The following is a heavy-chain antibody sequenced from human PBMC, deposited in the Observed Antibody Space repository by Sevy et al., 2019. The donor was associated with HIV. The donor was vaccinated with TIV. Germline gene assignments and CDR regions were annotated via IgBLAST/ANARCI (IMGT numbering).Heavy chain of an antibody. V-gene: IGHV4-39*01. Sequence: SETLSLTCTVSGGSISSSSYYWGWIRQPPGKGLEWIGSIYYSGSTYYNPSLKSRVTISVDTSKNQFSLKLSSVTAADTAVYYCARRTILNCSSTSCQLPYYYYMDVWGKWTTVTVSS. J-gene: IGHJ6*03. D-gene: IGHD2-2*01. CDR2: IYYSGST. CDR1: GGSISSSSYY. CDR3: ARRTILNCSSTSCQLPYYYYMDV.